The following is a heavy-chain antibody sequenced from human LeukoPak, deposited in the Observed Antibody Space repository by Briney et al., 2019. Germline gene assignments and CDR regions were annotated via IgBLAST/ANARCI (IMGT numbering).Heavy chain of an antibody. J-gene: IGHJ4*02. CDR1: GFTFSSYW. D-gene: IGHD3-10*01. V-gene: IGHV3-15*01. CDR3: TTDGTGVRGVIGDY. Sequence: GGSLRLSCAASGFTFSSYWMSWVRQAPGKGLEWVGRIKSKTDGGTTDYAAPVKGRFTISRDDSKNTLYLQMNSLKTEDTAVYYCTTDGTGVRGVIGDYWGQGTLVTVSS. CDR2: IKSKTDGGTT.